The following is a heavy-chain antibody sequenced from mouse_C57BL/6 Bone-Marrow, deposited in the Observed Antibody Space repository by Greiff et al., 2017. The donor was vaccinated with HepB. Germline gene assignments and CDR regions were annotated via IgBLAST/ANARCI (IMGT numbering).Heavy chain of an antibody. V-gene: IGHV1-63*01. CDR1: GYTFTNYW. Sequence: QVQLQQSGAELVRPGTSVKMSCKASGYTFTNYWIGWAKQRPGHGLEWIGDIYPGGGYTNYNEKFKGKATLTADKSSSTAYMQFSSLTSEDSAIYYCARGHYYGSTYWYFDVWGTGTTVTVSS. CDR2: IYPGGGYT. J-gene: IGHJ1*03. CDR3: ARGHYYGSTYWYFDV. D-gene: IGHD1-1*01.